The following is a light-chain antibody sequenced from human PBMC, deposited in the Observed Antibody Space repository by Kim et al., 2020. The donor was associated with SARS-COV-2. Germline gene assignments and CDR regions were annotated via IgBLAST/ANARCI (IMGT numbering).Light chain of an antibody. CDR3: AAWDDSLLGPV. Sequence: GQGVTISCSGDTSSIGSNTVSWYQQFPERAPKLLIYANNRRPSGVPDRFSGSKSGTSASLAISGLRAEDEADYHCAAWDDSLLGPVFGGGTQLTVL. J-gene: IGLJ3*02. CDR1: TSSIGSNT. CDR2: ANN. V-gene: IGLV1-44*01.